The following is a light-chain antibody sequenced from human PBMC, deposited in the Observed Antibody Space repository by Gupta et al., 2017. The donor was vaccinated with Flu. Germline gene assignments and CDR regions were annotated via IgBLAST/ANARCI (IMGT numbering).Light chain of an antibody. J-gene: IGLJ3*02. V-gene: IGLV1-47*01. CDR2: RNN. CDR1: SSNIGSNY. CDR3: AAWDDSRSGRV. Sequence: QSVLTQPPSASGTPGQRVTISCSGSSSNIGSNYVYWYQQLPGTAPKLLIYRNNQRPSGVPDRFSGSKSGTSASLDISGLRAEDEADYYCAAWDDSRSGRVFGGGTKLTVL.